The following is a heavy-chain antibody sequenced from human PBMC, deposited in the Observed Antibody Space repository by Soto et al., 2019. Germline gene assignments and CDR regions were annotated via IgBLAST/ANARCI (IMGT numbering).Heavy chain of an antibody. CDR1: GGSFSGYY. Sequence: PSETLSLTCAVYGGSFSGYYWSWIRQPPGKGLEWIGEINHSGSTNYNPSLKSRVTISVDTSKNQFSLKLSSVTAADTAVYYCARGYPYCSGGSCYLPNWFDPWGQGTLVTVSS. CDR3: ARGYPYCSGGSCYLPNWFDP. D-gene: IGHD2-15*01. V-gene: IGHV4-34*01. CDR2: INHSGST. J-gene: IGHJ5*02.